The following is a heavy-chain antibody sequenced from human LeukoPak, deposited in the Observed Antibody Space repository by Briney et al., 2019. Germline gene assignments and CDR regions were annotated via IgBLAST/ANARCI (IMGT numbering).Heavy chain of an antibody. CDR3: ARDGVYYYESSGYRYWYFDL. Sequence: PGGSLRLSCAASEFSVGSNYMTWVRQAPGKGLEWVSLIYSGGSTYYADSVKGRFTISRDNSKNTLYLQMNSLRAEDTAVYYCARDGVYYYESSGYRYWYFDLWGRGTLVTVSS. D-gene: IGHD3-22*01. CDR1: EFSVGSNY. V-gene: IGHV3-66*01. CDR2: IYSGGST. J-gene: IGHJ2*01.